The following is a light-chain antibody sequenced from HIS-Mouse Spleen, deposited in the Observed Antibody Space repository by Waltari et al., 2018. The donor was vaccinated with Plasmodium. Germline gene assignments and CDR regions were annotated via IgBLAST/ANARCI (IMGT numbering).Light chain of an antibody. J-gene: IGLJ2*01. V-gene: IGLV3-21*02. Sequence: SYVLTQPPSVSVAPGQTARITCGGNNIGSKRVTWYQQKPGQAPVLVVYEDSDRPSGIPERFSGSNSGNTATLTISRVEAGDEADYYCQVWDSSSDHPVFGGGTKLTVL. CDR3: QVWDSSSDHPV. CDR2: EDS. CDR1: NIGSKR.